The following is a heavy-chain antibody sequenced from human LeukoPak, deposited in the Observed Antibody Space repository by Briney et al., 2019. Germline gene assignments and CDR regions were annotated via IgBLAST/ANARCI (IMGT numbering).Heavy chain of an antibody. CDR1: GGSISNYY. CDR3: ARRGYCSSTSCYFPNWFDP. J-gene: IGHJ5*02. Sequence: PSETLSLTCTVSGGSISNYYWSWIRQPPGKGLEWLGYIYYSGSTNYNPSLKSRVTISVDTSKNQFSLKLSSVTAADTAVYYCARRGYCSSTSCYFPNWFDPWGQGTLVTVSS. V-gene: IGHV4-59*12. CDR2: IYYSGST. D-gene: IGHD2-2*01.